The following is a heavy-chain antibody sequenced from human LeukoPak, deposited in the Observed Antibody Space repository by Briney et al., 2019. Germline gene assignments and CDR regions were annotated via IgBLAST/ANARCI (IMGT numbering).Heavy chain of an antibody. J-gene: IGHJ4*02. CDR1: GSTFYKYD. CDR3: AKVGTYDSSGYYDDYYFDS. V-gene: IGHV3-23*01. Sequence: GGSLRLSCAASGSTFYKYDMTWVRQAPGKGLEWVSAVSGGGSDTSYAASVKGRFTISRDNSKNTLSLQMNSLRVDDTAVYFCAKVGTYDSSGYYDDYYFDSWGQGTQVTVSS. CDR2: VSGGGSDT. D-gene: IGHD3-22*01.